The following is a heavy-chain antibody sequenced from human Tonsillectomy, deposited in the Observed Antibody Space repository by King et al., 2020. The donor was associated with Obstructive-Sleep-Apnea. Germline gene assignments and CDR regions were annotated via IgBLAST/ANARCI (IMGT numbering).Heavy chain of an antibody. CDR1: GFSFPTYA. Sequence: VQLVESGGGVVQPGRSLRLSCAAAGFSFPTYALHWVRQAPGKGPEWVAGISLEGINKEYADPVAGRLTVSRDNSRFTMYLEMNNLRPDDTAVYFCARLRVAQGDFPLWGRGTLVSVSS. J-gene: IGHJ2*01. V-gene: IGHV3-30-3*01. CDR3: ARLRVAQGDFPL. D-gene: IGHD2-21*02. CDR2: ISLEGINK.